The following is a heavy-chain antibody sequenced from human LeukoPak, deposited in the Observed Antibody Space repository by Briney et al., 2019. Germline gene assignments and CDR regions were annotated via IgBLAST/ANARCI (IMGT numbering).Heavy chain of an antibody. CDR2: INNDGSSA. J-gene: IGHJ4*02. Sequence: GGSLRLSCVASGFTFSSYWMHWVRQAPGKGPVWVSRINNDGSSAIYADSVKGRFTISKDNSKNTLFLQMNSLRPEDTAVYYCAKDARRTFGLSSGLYRGSYYFDYWGQGTLVTVSS. CDR1: GFTFSSYW. V-gene: IGHV3-74*01. D-gene: IGHD6-19*01. CDR3: AKDARRTFGLSSGLYRGSYYFDY.